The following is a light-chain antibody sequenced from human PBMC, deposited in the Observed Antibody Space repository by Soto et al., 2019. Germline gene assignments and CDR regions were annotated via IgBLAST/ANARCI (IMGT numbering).Light chain of an antibody. CDR3: QQYGTSPSWT. CDR1: QTISDSY. Sequence: VVLTQSPGTLSLSPGERATLSCRASQTISDSYVAWYQQKPGQAPRLLIYRASRRATGIPDRFTGSGSGTDFSLTISRLEPEDFAVYYCQQYGTSPSWTFGQGTKVDIK. J-gene: IGKJ1*01. CDR2: RAS. V-gene: IGKV3-20*01.